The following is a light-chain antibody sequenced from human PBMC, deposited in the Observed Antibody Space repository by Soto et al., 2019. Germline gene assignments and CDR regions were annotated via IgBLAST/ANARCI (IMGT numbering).Light chain of an antibody. CDR2: GAS. CDR1: QSVSSTS. Sequence: EIVVTQSPGTLSLSPGERATLSCRASQSVSSTSLAWYQQKPGQPPRLLIFGASSRATDIPDSFSGSGSGTDFTLTIIRMVPEDFSLYFCQQYCNSPPNYTFGQPTTLEI. V-gene: IGKV3-20*01. J-gene: IGKJ2*01. CDR3: QQYCNSPPNYT.